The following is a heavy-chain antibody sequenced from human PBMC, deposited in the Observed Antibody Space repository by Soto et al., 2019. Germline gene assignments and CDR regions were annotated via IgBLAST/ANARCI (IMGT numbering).Heavy chain of an antibody. D-gene: IGHD3-22*01. CDR1: GFTFSSYG. CDR3: VKEANPFINTLVVLIFDY. J-gene: IGHJ4*02. V-gene: IGHV3-30*18. Sequence: GGSLRLSCAASGFTFSSYGMHWVRQAPGKGLEWVAVISYDGSNKYYADSVKGRFTISRDNSKNTLYLRMNSLRSDDAAVYYCVKEANPFINTLVVLIFDYWGQGTQVTVSS. CDR2: ISYDGSNK.